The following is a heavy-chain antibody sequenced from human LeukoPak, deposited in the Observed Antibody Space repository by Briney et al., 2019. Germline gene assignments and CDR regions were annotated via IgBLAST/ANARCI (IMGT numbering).Heavy chain of an antibody. CDR2: IIPIFGTA. Sequence: SVKVSCKASGGTFSSYAMSWVRQAPGQGLEWMGGIIPIFGTANYAQKFQGRVTLTADESTSTAYMELSSLRSEDTAVYYCARSTYYDFWSGYYSPNPIDYWGQGTLVTVSS. D-gene: IGHD3-3*01. CDR3: ARSTYYDFWSGYYSPNPIDY. V-gene: IGHV1-69*13. J-gene: IGHJ4*02. CDR1: GGTFSSYA.